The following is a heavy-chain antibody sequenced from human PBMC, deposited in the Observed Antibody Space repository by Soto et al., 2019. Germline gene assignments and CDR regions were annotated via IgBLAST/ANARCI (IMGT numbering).Heavy chain of an antibody. J-gene: IGHJ6*02. CDR3: ARDRVGGGRDMDD. D-gene: IGHD2-2*01. Sequence: EVQLVESGGGLVQPGGALRLSCAASGFTFSTYWIHWVRQAPGKGRVWVSRINSDGSSTNYADSVKGRFTISTDNANNTLLLQMHSLRAENTAVYYWARDRVGGGRDMDDWGQGTTVTVSS. CDR2: INSDGSST. V-gene: IGHV3-74*01. CDR1: GFTFSTYW.